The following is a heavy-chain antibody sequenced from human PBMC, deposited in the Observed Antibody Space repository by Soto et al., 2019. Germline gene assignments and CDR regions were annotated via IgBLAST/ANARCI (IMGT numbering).Heavy chain of an antibody. V-gene: IGHV3-30-3*01. CDR3: ARARGFASTVTTVYY. D-gene: IGHD4-17*01. J-gene: IGHJ4*02. CDR1: GFTFSSYA. CDR2: ISYDGSNK. Sequence: QVQMVESGGGVVQPGRSLRLSCAASGFTFSSYAMHWVRQAPGKGLEWVAVISYDGSNKYYADSVKGRFTISRDNSKNTRYLQMNSLRAEDKAVYYCARARGFASTVTTVYYWGQGTLVTVSS.